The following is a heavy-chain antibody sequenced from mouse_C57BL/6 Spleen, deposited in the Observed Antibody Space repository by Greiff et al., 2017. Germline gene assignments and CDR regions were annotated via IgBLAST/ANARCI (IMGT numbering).Heavy chain of an antibody. D-gene: IGHD2-3*01. J-gene: IGHJ2*01. Sequence: VQLQQSGAELMKPGASVKLSCKATGYTFTGYWIEWVKQRPGHGLEWIGEILPGSGITNYNEKFKGKATFTADTSSNTAYMQLSSLTTEDSAIYYCARGYEGGYFDYWGQGTTLTVSS. V-gene: IGHV1-9*01. CDR2: ILPGSGIT. CDR1: GYTFTGYW. CDR3: ARGYEGGYFDY.